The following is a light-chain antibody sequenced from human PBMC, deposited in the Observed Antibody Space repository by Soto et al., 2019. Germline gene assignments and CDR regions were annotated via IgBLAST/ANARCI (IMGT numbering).Light chain of an antibody. CDR2: GAS. J-gene: IGKJ1*01. CDR3: QQYNNWWT. Sequence: EIVMTQSPATLSVSPGERATLSCRASQSVSSSLAWYQQKPGQAPRLLIYGASPRATGIPARFSGSGSETEFILTISSLQSEDSAVYYCQQYNNWWTFGQGTKVELK. V-gene: IGKV3-15*01. CDR1: QSVSSS.